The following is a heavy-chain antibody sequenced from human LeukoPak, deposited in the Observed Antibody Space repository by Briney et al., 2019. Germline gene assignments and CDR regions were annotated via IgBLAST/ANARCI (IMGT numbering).Heavy chain of an antibody. V-gene: IGHV4-34*01. Sequence: PSETLSLTCAVYGGSFSGYYWSWIRQPPGKGLEWIGEINHSGSTNYNPSLKSRVTISVDTSKNQFSLKLSSVTAADTAVYYCVGGIVVVPAAVGYYYYGMDVWGQGTTVTVSS. J-gene: IGHJ6*02. CDR3: VGGIVVVPAAVGYYYYGMDV. CDR1: GGSFSGYY. D-gene: IGHD2-2*01. CDR2: INHSGST.